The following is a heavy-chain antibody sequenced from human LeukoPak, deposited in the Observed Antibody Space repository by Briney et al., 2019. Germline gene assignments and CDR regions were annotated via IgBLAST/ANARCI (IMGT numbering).Heavy chain of an antibody. CDR2: INLNGGST. V-gene: IGHV3-20*03. Sequence: PGGSLRLSYAASGFTLDDYGLSWVRQAPGKGLAWVSGINLNGGSTGYADSVKGRFIISKDNAKNSLYLQMNSLRAEDTALYYCSGGIRLGELSSWGEGTLVTVSS. D-gene: IGHD3-16*02. CDR1: GFTLDDYG. CDR3: SGGIRLGELSS. J-gene: IGHJ5*02.